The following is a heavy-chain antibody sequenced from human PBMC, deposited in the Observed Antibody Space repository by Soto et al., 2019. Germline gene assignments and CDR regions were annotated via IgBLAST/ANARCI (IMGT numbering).Heavy chain of an antibody. J-gene: IGHJ4*02. D-gene: IGHD2-15*01. CDR3: AKGDCSGGRCYRGFDY. CDR2: IWYDGSNK. Sequence: SGGSLRLSCAASGFTFSSYGMHWVRQAPGKGLEWVAVIWYDGSNKYYADSVKGRFTISRDNAKNTVYLQMNSLRAEDTAVYYCAKGDCSGGRCYRGFDYWGQGTLVTVSS. V-gene: IGHV3-33*06. CDR1: GFTFSSYG.